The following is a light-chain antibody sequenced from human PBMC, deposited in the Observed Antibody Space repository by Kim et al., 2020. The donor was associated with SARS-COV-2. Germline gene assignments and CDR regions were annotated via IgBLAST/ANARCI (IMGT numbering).Light chain of an antibody. CDR2: YDR. CDR3: QVWDSSGDHHVR. J-gene: IGLJ2*01. CDR1: NIGTKS. V-gene: IGLV3-21*04. Sequence: SYELTQPPSVSVAPGKTATITCGGTNIGTKSVHWYQQSPGQAPVLVISYDRDRPSGIPERFSGSNSGNTATLTISRVEAGDEADYYCQVWDSSGDHHVRFGGGTQLTVL.